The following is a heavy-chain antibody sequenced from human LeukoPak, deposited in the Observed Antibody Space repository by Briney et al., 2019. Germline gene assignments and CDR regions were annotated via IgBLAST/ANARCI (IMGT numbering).Heavy chain of an antibody. CDR3: AREGYSSGWALVRYFDL. CDR1: GYTFTGYY. D-gene: IGHD6-19*01. CDR2: INPNSGGT. J-gene: IGHJ2*01. Sequence: ASVKVSCKASGYTFTGYYMHWVRQAPGQGLEWMGWINPNSGGTNYAQKFQGWVTMTRDTSISTAYMELSRLRSDDTAVYYCAREGYSSGWALVRYFDLWGRGTLVTVSS. V-gene: IGHV1-2*04.